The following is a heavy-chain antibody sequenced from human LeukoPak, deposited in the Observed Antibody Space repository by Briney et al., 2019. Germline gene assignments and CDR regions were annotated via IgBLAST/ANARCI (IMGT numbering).Heavy chain of an antibody. Sequence: SETLSLTCTVSGGSISSSSYYWGWIRQPPGKGLEWIGYIYYSGSTYYNPSLKSRVTISVDTSKNQFSLKLSSVTAADTAVYYCASWAFLYGDYVNYWGQGTLVTVSS. V-gene: IGHV4-31*03. J-gene: IGHJ4*02. CDR2: IYYSGST. CDR1: GGSISSSSYY. CDR3: ASWAFLYGDYVNY. D-gene: IGHD4-17*01.